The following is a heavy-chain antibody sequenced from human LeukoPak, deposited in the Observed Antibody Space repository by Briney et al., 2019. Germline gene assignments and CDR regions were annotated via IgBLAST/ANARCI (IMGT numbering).Heavy chain of an antibody. CDR3: AKCYYGSGTYLDY. D-gene: IGHD3-10*01. V-gene: IGHV3-23*01. J-gene: IGHJ4*02. CDR1: GFTFSDYY. Sequence: GGSLRLSCAASGFTFSDYYMNWIRQAPGKGLEWVSAISGSGGSTYYADSVKGRFTISRDNSKNTLYLQMNSLRAEDTAVYYCAKCYYGSGTYLDYWGQGTLVTVSS. CDR2: ISGSGGST.